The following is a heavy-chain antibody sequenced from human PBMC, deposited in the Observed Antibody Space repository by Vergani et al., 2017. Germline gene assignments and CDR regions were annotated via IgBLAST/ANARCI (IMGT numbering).Heavy chain of an antibody. CDR3: AKAHDFSSLYSSYRGVGP. V-gene: IGHV5-51*03. J-gene: IGHJ5*02. D-gene: IGHD3-3*01. Sequence: EVQLVQSGAEVKKPGESLKISCQGSGHSITNYWIAWVRQRPGKGLEWMGIIYAGDSAGRYSPSFQGQVTMSVDKSLSTAYLQWSSLKASDTATYYCAKAHDFSSLYSSYRGVGPWGEGTQGAVSS. CDR1: GHSITNYW. CDR2: IYAGDSAG.